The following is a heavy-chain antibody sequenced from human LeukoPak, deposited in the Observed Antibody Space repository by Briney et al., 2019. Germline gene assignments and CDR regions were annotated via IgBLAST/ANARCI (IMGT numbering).Heavy chain of an antibody. CDR1: GYTFSGYC. CDR3: ARDHVTGAFDY. CDR2: INPNSGGT. J-gene: IGHJ4*02. D-gene: IGHD7-27*01. V-gene: IGHV1-2*02. Sequence: RASVKVSCKASGYTFSGYCLHWVRQAPGQGLEWMGWINPNSGGTNYAQKFQGRVTMTRDTSISTAYMELSRLRSDDTAVYYCARDHVTGAFDYWGQGTLVTVSS.